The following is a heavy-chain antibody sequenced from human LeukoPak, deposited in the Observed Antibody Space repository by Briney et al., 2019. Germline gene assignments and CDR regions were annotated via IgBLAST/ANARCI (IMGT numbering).Heavy chain of an antibody. CDR3: ARHFGGRAWFDP. CDR1: GGSFSGYY. Sequence: SETLSLTCAVHGGSFSGYYWSWIRQPPGKGLEWIGEINHSGSTNYNPSLKSRVTISVDTSKNQFSLKLSSVTAADTAVYYCARHFGGRAWFDPWGQGTLVTVSS. J-gene: IGHJ5*02. D-gene: IGHD1-26*01. CDR2: INHSGST. V-gene: IGHV4-34*01.